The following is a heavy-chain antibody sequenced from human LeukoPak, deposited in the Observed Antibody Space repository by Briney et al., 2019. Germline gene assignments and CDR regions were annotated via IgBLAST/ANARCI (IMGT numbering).Heavy chain of an antibody. CDR3: AKIPYYYDSSGYYREFFDY. CDR2: ISYDGSNK. J-gene: IGHJ4*02. V-gene: IGHV3-30-3*02. D-gene: IGHD3-22*01. Sequence: GGSLRLSCAASGFTFSSYAMHWVRQAPGKGLEWVAVISYDGSNKYYADSVKGRFTISRDNSKNTLYLQMNSLRAEDTAVYYCAKIPYYYDSSGYYREFFDYWGQGTLVTVSS. CDR1: GFTFSSYA.